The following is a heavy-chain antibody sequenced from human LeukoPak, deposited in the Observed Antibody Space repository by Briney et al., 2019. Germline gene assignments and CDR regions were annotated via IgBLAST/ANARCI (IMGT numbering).Heavy chain of an antibody. CDR3: ARAFRVVVVVSYYYYGMDV. CDR2: INHSGST. J-gene: IGHJ6*02. D-gene: IGHD2-15*01. V-gene: IGHV4-34*01. CDR1: GGSFSGYY. Sequence: PSETLSLTCAVYGGSFSGYYWSWIRQPPGKGLEWIGEINHSGSTNYNPSLKSRVTISVDTSKNQFSLKLSSVTAADTAVYYCARAFRVVVVVSYYYYGMDVWGQGTTVTVSS.